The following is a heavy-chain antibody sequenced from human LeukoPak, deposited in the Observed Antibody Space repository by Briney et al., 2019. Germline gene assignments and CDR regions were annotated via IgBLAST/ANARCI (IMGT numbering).Heavy chain of an antibody. Sequence: PGGSLRLSCAASGFTFSSYGMHWVRQAPGKGLEWVAVIWYGGSNKYYAGSVKGRFTIPRDNSKNTLYLQMNSLRAEDTAVYYCARGYGDRLDCFDPWGQGTLVTVSS. CDR1: GFTFSSYG. CDR2: IWYGGSNK. D-gene: IGHD4-17*01. V-gene: IGHV3-33*01. CDR3: ARGYGDRLDCFDP. J-gene: IGHJ5*02.